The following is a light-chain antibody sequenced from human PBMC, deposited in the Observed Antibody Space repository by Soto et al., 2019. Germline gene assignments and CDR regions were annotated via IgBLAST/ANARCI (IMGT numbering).Light chain of an antibody. CDR2: EVS. CDR3: SSFTSRFTFV. V-gene: IGLV2-14*01. CDR1: SSDVGTYNY. Sequence: QSVLTQPASVSGSPGQSITISCTGTSSDVGTYNYVSWYQQHPGKAPKLMIYEVSNRPSGVSDRFSGSKSGNTASLTISGLQAEDEADYYCSSFTSRFTFVFGTGTKVTVL. J-gene: IGLJ1*01.